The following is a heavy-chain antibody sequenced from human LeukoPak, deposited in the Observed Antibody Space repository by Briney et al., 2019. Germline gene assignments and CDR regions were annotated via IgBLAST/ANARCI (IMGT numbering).Heavy chain of an antibody. Sequence: ASVKVSCKASGGTFSSYAISWVRQAPGQGLEWMGRIIPILGIANYAQKFQGRVTVTADKSTSTAYMELSRLRSEDTAVYYCARPEDLIVGATSQALESLDYWGQGTLVTVSS. CDR1: GGTFSSYA. J-gene: IGHJ4*02. CDR3: ARPEDLIVGATSQALESLDY. D-gene: IGHD1-26*01. CDR2: IIPILGIA. V-gene: IGHV1-69*04.